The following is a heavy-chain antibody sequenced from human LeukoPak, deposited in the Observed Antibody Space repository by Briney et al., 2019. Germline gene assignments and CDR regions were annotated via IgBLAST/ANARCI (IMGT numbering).Heavy chain of an antibody. CDR1: GFTFSNYA. CDR2: ISGSGDST. D-gene: IGHD1-1*01. Sequence: GGSLRLSCAASGFTFSNYAMSWVRQAPGKGLEWVSAISGSGDSTYYADSVKGRFTISRDNSKNTLYLQMNSLRAEDTAVYYCAKDRTWNAASYYFDDWGQGTLVTVSS. V-gene: IGHV3-23*01. CDR3: AKDRTWNAASYYFDD. J-gene: IGHJ4*02.